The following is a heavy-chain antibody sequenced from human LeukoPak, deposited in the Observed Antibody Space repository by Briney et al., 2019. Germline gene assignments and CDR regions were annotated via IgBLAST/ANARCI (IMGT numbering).Heavy chain of an antibody. D-gene: IGHD2-15*01. CDR1: GFSFSNYV. CDR3: AKGLQVAEPPDY. Sequence: GRSLRLSCAASGFSFSNYVMYWVRQAPRKGLEWVAVISYDGNNKYYADSVKGRFTISRDNSENTPYLQMSSLRGEDTAVYYCAKGLQVAEPPDYWGQGILVTVSS. CDR2: ISYDGNNK. J-gene: IGHJ4*02. V-gene: IGHV3-30*18.